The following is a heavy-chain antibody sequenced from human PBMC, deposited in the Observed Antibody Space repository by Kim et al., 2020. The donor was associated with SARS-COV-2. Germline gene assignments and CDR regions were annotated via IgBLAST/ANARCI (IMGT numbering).Heavy chain of an antibody. CDR2: INPSGGST. J-gene: IGHJ4*02. Sequence: ASVKVSCKASGYTFTSYYMHWVRQAPGQGLEWMGIINPSGGSTSYAQKFQGRVTMTRDTSTSTVYMELSSLRSEDTAVYYCARGAELLWFGELLAPYFDYWGQGTLVTVSS. CDR1: GYTFTSYY. CDR3: ARGAELLWFGELLAPYFDY. D-gene: IGHD3-10*01. V-gene: IGHV1-46*01.